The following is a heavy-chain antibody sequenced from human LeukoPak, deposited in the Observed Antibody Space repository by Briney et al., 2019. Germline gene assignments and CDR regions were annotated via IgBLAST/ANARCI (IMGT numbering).Heavy chain of an antibody. D-gene: IGHD7-27*01. J-gene: IGHJ3*02. CDR2: IKQDGSGK. CDR3: ARVSGTWGHSFDI. CDR1: GFTFSSYG. Sequence: RGGSLILSCAASGFTFSSYGMYWVRQAPGKGLEWVANIKQDGSGKYYVDSVKGRFTISRDNAKNSLYLQMNSLRAEDAAVYYCARVSGTWGHSFDIWGQGTMVTVSS. V-gene: IGHV3-7*01.